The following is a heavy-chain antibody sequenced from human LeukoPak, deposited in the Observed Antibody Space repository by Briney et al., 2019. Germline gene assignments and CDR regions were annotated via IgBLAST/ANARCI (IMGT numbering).Heavy chain of an antibody. Sequence: GGSLRLSCAASGFTFSSYTMTWVRQAPGKGLEWVSYISGSSTTIYYADSVKGRFTISRDNAKNSLYLQMNSLRDEDTAVYYCARDVLSYGDSGVDYWGQGTLATVSS. V-gene: IGHV3-48*02. J-gene: IGHJ4*02. CDR3: ARDVLSYGDSGVDY. CDR2: ISGSSTTI. D-gene: IGHD2-2*01. CDR1: GFTFSSYT.